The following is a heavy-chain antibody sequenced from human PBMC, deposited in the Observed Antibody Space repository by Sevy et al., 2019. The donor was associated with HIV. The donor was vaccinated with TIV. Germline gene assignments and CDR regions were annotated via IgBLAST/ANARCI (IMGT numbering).Heavy chain of an antibody. CDR1: GFTFTSSA. CDR2: IVVGSGNT. D-gene: IGHD1-7*01. Sequence: ASVKVSCKASGFTFTSSAVQWVRQARGQRLEWIGWIVVGSGNTNYEQKFQERVTITRDMSTSTAYMELSSLRSEDTAVYYCAAGRLTGTSYYYYYGMDVWGQGTTVTVSS. J-gene: IGHJ6*02. CDR3: AAGRLTGTSYYYYYGMDV. V-gene: IGHV1-58*01.